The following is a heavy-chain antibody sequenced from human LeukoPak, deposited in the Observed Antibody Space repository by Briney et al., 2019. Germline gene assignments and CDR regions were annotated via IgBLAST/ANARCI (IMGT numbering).Heavy chain of an antibody. CDR2: IYYSGST. Sequence: SETLSLTCTVSGGSISSYYWSWIRQPPGKGLEWIGYIYYSGSTNYNPSLKSRVTISVDTSKNQFSLRLSSVTAADTAVYYCARELDDAFDIWGQGTMVTVSS. CDR1: GGSISSYY. V-gene: IGHV4-59*01. CDR3: ARELDDAFDI. J-gene: IGHJ3*02. D-gene: IGHD1-1*01.